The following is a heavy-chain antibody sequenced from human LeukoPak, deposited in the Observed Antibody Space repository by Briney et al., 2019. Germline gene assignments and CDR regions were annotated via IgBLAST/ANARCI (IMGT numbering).Heavy chain of an antibody. V-gene: IGHV3-64*01. CDR1: GFTFSSYA. CDR2: ISTNGGGT. CDR3: ARYCNGVTCYSGYDY. Sequence: PGGSLRLSCAASGFTFSSYAMHWVRQTPGKGLEYVSAISTNGGGTYYANSVKGRFTISRDNSKNTLYLQMGSLRAEDMAMYFCARYCNGVTCYSGYDYWGQGTLVTVSS. D-gene: IGHD2-15*01. J-gene: IGHJ4*02.